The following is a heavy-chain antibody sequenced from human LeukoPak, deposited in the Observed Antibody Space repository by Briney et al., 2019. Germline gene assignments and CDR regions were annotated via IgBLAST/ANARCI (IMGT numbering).Heavy chain of an antibody. CDR2: ISGSGGTT. Sequence: ISGSGGTTYYADSVKGRFTISRDNAENSLYLQINSLTVEDTAMYFCAKEGDLNPFGHWGQGTLVTVSS. CDR3: AKEGDLNPFGH. D-gene: IGHD1-14*01. J-gene: IGHJ4*02. V-gene: IGHV3-11*04.